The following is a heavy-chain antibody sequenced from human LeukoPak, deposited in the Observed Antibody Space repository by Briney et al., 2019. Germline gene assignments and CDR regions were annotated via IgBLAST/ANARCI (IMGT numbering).Heavy chain of an antibody. CDR1: GVTFSSYA. J-gene: IGHJ4*02. CDR3: AKSGIVGATEYYFDY. D-gene: IGHD1-26*01. CDR2: ISGSGGST. Sequence: GRSLRLSCAAAGVTFSSYAMRSVRQAPGKGMEWVSAISGSGGSTYYADSVKGRFTITRDNSKNTLYLQMNGLRAEDTAVYYCAKSGIVGATEYYFDYWGQGTLVTVSS. V-gene: IGHV3-23*01.